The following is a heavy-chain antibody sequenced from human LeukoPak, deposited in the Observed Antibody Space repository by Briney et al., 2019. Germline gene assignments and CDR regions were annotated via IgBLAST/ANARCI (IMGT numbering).Heavy chain of an antibody. CDR3: TVIVGLPT. V-gene: IGHV3-73*01. CDR2: IRSKTNSYAT. Sequence: GGSLKLSCAASGFSFSGSGVHWVRQASGKGLEWVGRIRSKTNSYATAYAASVKGRFTISRDDSRNTAYLQMDSLKAEDTAVYYCTVIVGLPTWGQGTLVTVSS. CDR1: GFSFSGSG. D-gene: IGHD3-22*01. J-gene: IGHJ5*02.